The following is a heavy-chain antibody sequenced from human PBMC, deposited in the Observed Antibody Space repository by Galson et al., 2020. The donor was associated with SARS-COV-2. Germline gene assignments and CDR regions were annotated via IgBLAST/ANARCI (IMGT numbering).Heavy chain of an antibody. CDR1: GGSFSGYS. J-gene: IGHJ6*03. Sequence: SEPLSLTCAVYGGSFSGYSWTWTRQPPGKGLEWIGEINIGGNTHYSPSLRSRVTVSVDTSQNQFSLNLRSVTAADTALYYCARGHRGVVPSPVLGLGPYYSYYYMDVWDKGTTVTVSS. V-gene: IGHV4-34*01. CDR3: ARGHRGVVPSPVLGLGPYYSYYYMDV. D-gene: IGHD3-10*01. CDR2: INIGGNT.